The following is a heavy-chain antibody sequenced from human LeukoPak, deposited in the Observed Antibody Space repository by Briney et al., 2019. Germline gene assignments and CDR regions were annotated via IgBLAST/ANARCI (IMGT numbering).Heavy chain of an antibody. Sequence: SETLSLTCTVSGGTISSYYWSWIRQPPGKGLEWIGYIYYSGSTNYNPSLKSRVTISVDTSKNQFSLKLSSVTAADTAVYYCARLMVRGSYYYYGMDVWGQGTTVTVSS. J-gene: IGHJ6*02. CDR2: IYYSGST. CDR1: GGTISSYY. D-gene: IGHD3-10*01. CDR3: ARLMVRGSYYYYGMDV. V-gene: IGHV4-59*08.